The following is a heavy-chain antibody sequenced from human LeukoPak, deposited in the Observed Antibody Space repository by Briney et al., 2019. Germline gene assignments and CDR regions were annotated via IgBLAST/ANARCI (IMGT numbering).Heavy chain of an antibody. V-gene: IGHV7-4-1*02. D-gene: IGHD6-13*01. CDR3: ARTRSGYSSSFNWFDP. Sequence: ASVKVSCKASGYTFTSYAMNWVRQAPGQGLEWMGWINTITGNPTYAQGFTGRFVFSLDTSVSTAYLQISSLKAEDTAVYYCARTRSGYSSSFNWFDPWGQGTLVTVSS. CDR1: GYTFTSYA. J-gene: IGHJ5*02. CDR2: INTITGNP.